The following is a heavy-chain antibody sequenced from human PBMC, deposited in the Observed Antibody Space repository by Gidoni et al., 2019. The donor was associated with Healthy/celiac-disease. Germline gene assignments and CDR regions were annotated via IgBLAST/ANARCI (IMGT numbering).Heavy chain of an antibody. CDR3: ARHGSYYDFWSGYYRWGPSYGMDV. J-gene: IGHJ6*02. CDR1: GYSFTSYW. Sequence: EVQLVQSGAEVKKPGESLKLSCKGSGYSFTSYWLGWVRQLPGKGLEWMGIIYPGDSDTRYSPSFQGQVTISADKSISTAYRQWSSLKASDTAMYYCARHGSYYDFWSGYYRWGPSYGMDVWGQGTTVTVSS. D-gene: IGHD3-3*01. CDR2: IYPGDSDT. V-gene: IGHV5-51*01.